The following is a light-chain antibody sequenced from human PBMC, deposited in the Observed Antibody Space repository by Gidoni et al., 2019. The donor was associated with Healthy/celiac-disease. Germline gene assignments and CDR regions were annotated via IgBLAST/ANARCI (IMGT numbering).Light chain of an antibody. CDR3: CSYAGSYTSF. Sequence: QSALTQPRSVSGSPGQSVTISCTGTSSDVGGYNYVPWYQQHPGKAPKLMIYDVSKRPSGVPDRFSGSKSGNTASLTISGLQAEDEADYYCCSYAGSYTSFFGTGTKVTVL. J-gene: IGLJ1*01. CDR1: SSDVGGYNY. V-gene: IGLV2-11*01. CDR2: DVS.